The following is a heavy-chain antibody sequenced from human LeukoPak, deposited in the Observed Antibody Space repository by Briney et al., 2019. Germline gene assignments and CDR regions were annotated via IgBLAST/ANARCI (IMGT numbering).Heavy chain of an antibody. CDR2: IYPGDSDT. CDR3: ARHNHYGSGSYYRQRYYGMDV. Sequence: GESLKISCKGSGYSFTSYWIGWVRQMPGKGLEWMGIIYPGDSDTRYSPSFQGQVTISADKSISTAYLQWSSLKASDTAMYYCARHNHYGSGSYYRQRYYGMDVWGQGTMVTVSS. J-gene: IGHJ6*02. V-gene: IGHV5-51*01. D-gene: IGHD3-10*01. CDR1: GYSFTSYW.